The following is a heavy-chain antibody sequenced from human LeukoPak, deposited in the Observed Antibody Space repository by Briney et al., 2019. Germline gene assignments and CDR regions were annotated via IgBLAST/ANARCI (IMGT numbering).Heavy chain of an antibody. Sequence: GGSLRLSCAASGFTFSTYAMSWVRQAPGKGLEWVSTISDRGGSTYYADSVKGRLTISSDNSKNTLYLQMNSLRAEDTALYYCAKLYCSGGTCYWPDYWGQGTLVTVSS. D-gene: IGHD2-15*01. CDR3: AKLYCSGGTCYWPDY. CDR1: GFTFSTYA. J-gene: IGHJ4*02. V-gene: IGHV3-23*01. CDR2: ISDRGGST.